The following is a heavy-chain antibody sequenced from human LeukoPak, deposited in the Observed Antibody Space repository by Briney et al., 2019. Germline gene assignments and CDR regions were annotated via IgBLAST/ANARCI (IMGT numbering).Heavy chain of an antibody. CDR1: GYIFSGYY. CDR2: INPNSGDT. V-gene: IGHV1-2*02. J-gene: IGHJ6*02. Sequence: ASVKVSCKASGYIFSGYYIYWVRQAPGQGLEWMGWINPNSGDTKYAQKFQGRVTMTRDTSIRTGYMELSRLRSGDTAVYYCARTYRRVGELFYGLDVWGQGTTVTVSS. CDR3: ARTYRRVGELFYGLDV. D-gene: IGHD3-10*01.